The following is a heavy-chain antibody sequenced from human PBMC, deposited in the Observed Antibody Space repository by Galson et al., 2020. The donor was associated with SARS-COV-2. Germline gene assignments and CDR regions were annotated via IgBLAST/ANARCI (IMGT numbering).Heavy chain of an antibody. CDR2: INHTGST. Sequence: SETLSLTCAVYGGSFSHYSWNWIRQPPDKGLEWLGEINHTGSTNYNPSLEARVTISVDTSKNQFSLRLSSVTAADTAVYYCARDGGGGATHFHYYYLDVWGKGTTVTISS. CDR3: ARDGGGGATHFHYYYLDV. D-gene: IGHD1-26*01. V-gene: IGHV4-34*01. CDR1: GGSFSHYS. J-gene: IGHJ6*03.